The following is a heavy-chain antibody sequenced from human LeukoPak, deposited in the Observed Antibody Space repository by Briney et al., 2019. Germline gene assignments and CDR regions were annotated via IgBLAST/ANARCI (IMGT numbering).Heavy chain of an antibody. Sequence: GGSLRLSCAASGFTFSTYVMSWVRQAPGKGLEWVSGISGSGGNTYYADSVKGRFTISRDNAKNKLYLQMNSLRAEDTAVYYCGKNRYSGSLSPFDIWGQGTMVTVSS. CDR2: ISGSGGNT. J-gene: IGHJ3*02. CDR1: GFTFSTYV. CDR3: GKNRYSGSLSPFDI. V-gene: IGHV3-23*01. D-gene: IGHD1-26*01.